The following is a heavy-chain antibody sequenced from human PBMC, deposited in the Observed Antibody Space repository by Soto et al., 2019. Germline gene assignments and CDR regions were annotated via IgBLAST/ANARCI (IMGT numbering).Heavy chain of an antibody. D-gene: IGHD5-12*01. J-gene: IGHJ4*02. CDR2: IIPIFGTA. V-gene: IGHV1-69*13. Sequence: SVKVSCKASGGTFSSYAISWVRQAPGQGLEWMGGIIPIFGTANYAQKFQGRVTITADESTSTAYMELSSLRSEDTAVYYCARDVVATTGFDYWGQGTLVTSPQ. CDR3: ARDVVATTGFDY. CDR1: GGTFSSYA.